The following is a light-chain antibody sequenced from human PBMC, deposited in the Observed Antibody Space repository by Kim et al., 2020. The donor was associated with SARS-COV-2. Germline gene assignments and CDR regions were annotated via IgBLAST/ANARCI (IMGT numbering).Light chain of an antibody. CDR2: GAS. CDR1: QDIRND. Sequence: REQVPLHFRASQDIRNDLGWYQQNPGRAPKRLIYGASSLQSGVPSRFSGSGSGTEFTLTISSLQPEDFATYFCLQHNTYPITFGQGTRLEIK. J-gene: IGKJ5*01. V-gene: IGKV1-17*01. CDR3: LQHNTYPIT.